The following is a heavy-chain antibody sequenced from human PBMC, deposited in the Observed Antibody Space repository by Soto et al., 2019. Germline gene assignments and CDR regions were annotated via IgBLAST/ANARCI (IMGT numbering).Heavy chain of an antibody. CDR1: GFPFSSYV. Sequence: GGSLRLSCAASGFPFSSYVMSWVRQAPGKGLEWVSGISGGGSTYYADSVKGRFTISRDNSKNTLYLQMNSLRAEDTAVYYCAKITGWFDPWGQGTLVTVSS. CDR2: ISGGGST. J-gene: IGHJ5*02. CDR3: AKITGWFDP. V-gene: IGHV3-23*01.